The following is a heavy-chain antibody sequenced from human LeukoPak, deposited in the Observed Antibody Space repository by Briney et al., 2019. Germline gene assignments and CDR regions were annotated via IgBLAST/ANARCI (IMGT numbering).Heavy chain of an antibody. D-gene: IGHD3-10*01. Sequence: SETLSLTCTVSGGSFSGYYWSWIRQPPGKGLEWIGEINHSGSTNYNPSLKSRVTISVDTSKNQFSLKLSSVTAADTAVYYCARGRRGLLWFGEEGPFDYWGQGTLVTVSS. CDR1: GGSFSGYY. CDR3: ARGRRGLLWFGEEGPFDY. V-gene: IGHV4-34*01. J-gene: IGHJ4*02. CDR2: INHSGST.